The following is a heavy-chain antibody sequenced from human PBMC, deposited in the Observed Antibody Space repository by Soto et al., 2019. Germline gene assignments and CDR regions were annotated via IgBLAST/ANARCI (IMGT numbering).Heavy chain of an antibody. V-gene: IGHV3-30-3*01. Sequence: QVQLVESGGGVVQPGRSLRLSCAASGFTFSNYAIHWVRQAPGKGLEWVAVLSYDGSNKYYAVSMRGRFTVSSDNSKNTVYLQMNRLRPEDTAMYYWATAYGSGSYSSIWGQGTMVTVSS. CDR1: GFTFSNYA. CDR3: ATAYGSGSYSSI. CDR2: LSYDGSNK. D-gene: IGHD3-10*01. J-gene: IGHJ3*02.